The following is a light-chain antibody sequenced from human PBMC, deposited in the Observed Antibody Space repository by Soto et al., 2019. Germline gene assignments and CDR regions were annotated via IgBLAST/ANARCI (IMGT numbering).Light chain of an antibody. J-gene: IGLJ1*01. CDR1: SSDVGDYNY. V-gene: IGLV2-14*01. CDR2: HVS. CDR3: SSYTISSTLG. Sequence: QSVLTQPASVSGSPGQSITISCTGTSSDVGDYNYVSWYQQHPGKAPKLMIYHVSNRPSGVSNRFSGSKSGNTASLTISGLQAEDVADYYCSSYTISSTLGFGTGTKLTVL.